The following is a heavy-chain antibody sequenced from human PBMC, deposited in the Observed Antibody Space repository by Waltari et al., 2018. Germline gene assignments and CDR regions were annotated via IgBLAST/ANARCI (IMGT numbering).Heavy chain of an antibody. CDR3: VRVDPVDGDDY. CDR1: GGSISRPY. Sequence: QVQLQESGPGLVKPSETLSLTCTVSGGSISRPYWSWIRQPPGKGLEWIGYIYYSGSTNYNPSLKSRVTISVDTSKTQFSLKLSSVTAADTAVYYCVRVDPVDGDDYWGQGTLVTVSS. V-gene: IGHV4-59*11. CDR2: IYYSGST. J-gene: IGHJ4*02.